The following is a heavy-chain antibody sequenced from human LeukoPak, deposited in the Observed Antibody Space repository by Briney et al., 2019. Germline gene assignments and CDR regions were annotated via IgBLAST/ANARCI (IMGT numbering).Heavy chain of an antibody. Sequence: ASVTVSCKASGYTFTSYGISWVRQAPGQGLEWMGWISAYNGNTNYAQKLQGRVTMTTDTSTSTAYMELRSLRSDGTAVYYCARDARGTVTTRPLMFDPWGQGTLVTVSS. CDR1: GYTFTSYG. V-gene: IGHV1-18*01. J-gene: IGHJ5*02. CDR3: ARDARGTVTTRPLMFDP. D-gene: IGHD4-17*01. CDR2: ISAYNGNT.